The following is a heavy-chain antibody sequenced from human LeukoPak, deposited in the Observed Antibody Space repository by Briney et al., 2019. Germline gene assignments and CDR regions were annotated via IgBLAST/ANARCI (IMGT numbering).Heavy chain of an antibody. Sequence: GGSLRLSCAASGFTFSNYWMTCVRQAPGKGLEWVANINQDGSKEYYMDSVKARFTISRDNAKNSLSLQMNSLRAEDTAVYYCVRDGGVSGYDLLDYWGQGTLVTVSS. J-gene: IGHJ4*02. CDR2: INQDGSKE. V-gene: IGHV3-7*01. D-gene: IGHD5-12*01. CDR3: VRDGGVSGYDLLDY. CDR1: GFTFSNYW.